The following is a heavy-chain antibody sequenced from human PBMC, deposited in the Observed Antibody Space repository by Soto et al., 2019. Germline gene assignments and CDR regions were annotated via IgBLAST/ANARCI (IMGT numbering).Heavy chain of an antibody. CDR3: AKDSYDILTGHNAFDI. CDR2: ISYDGSNK. J-gene: IGHJ3*02. D-gene: IGHD3-9*01. Sequence: QVQLVESGGGVVQPGRSLRLSCAASGFTFSSYGMHWVRQAPGKGLEWVAVISYDGSNKYYADSVKGRFTISRDNSKNTLYLQMNSLRAEDTAVYYCAKDSYDILTGHNAFDIWGQGTMVTVSS. V-gene: IGHV3-30*18. CDR1: GFTFSSYG.